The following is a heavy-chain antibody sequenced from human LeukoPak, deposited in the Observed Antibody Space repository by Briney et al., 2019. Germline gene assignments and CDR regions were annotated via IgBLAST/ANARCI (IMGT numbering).Heavy chain of an antibody. J-gene: IGHJ6*02. D-gene: IGHD3-10*01. CDR2: IYYNGST. Sequence: SETLSLTCTVSGGSISSGDYYWSWIRQPPGKGLEWIGYIYYNGSTYYNPSLKSRVTISVDTSENQFSLKLSFVTAADTAVYYCARDGAPRAGMDVWGQGTTVTVSS. V-gene: IGHV4-30-4*01. CDR1: GGSISSGDYY. CDR3: ARDGAPRAGMDV.